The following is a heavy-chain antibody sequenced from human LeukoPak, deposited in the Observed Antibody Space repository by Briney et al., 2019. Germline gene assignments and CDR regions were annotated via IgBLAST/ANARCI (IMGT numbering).Heavy chain of an antibody. CDR2: IKQLGCEK. J-gene: IGHJ6*03. CDR3: ARVWGPKPDMPAINHHFCYYMDV. Sequence: PGGSLRLSCLSSGFTLSSYLMSWVRQASGKGLEWVANIKQLGCEKYYVDSVKGRFTISRDNANNSLFLQMNTLRDEDTAVYYCARVWGPKPDMPAINHHFCYYMDVWGKGTTVTVSS. CDR1: GFTLSSYL. D-gene: IGHD5-24*01. V-gene: IGHV3-7*01.